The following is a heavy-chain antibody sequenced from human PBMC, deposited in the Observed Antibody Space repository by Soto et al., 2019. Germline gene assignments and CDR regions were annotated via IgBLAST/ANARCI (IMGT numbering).Heavy chain of an antibody. Sequence: GGALRLSCAASGFTFSTYGMHWVRQAPGKGLEWVAAIWYDGIDKYYAASVKGRFTISRDNSMNTVYLQMSSLRADDTAVYYCARAAVTDYQYHGMDVWGQGTTVTVSS. CDR3: ARAAVTDYQYHGMDV. CDR1: GFTFSTYG. V-gene: IGHV3-33*01. D-gene: IGHD4-17*01. CDR2: IWYDGIDK. J-gene: IGHJ6*02.